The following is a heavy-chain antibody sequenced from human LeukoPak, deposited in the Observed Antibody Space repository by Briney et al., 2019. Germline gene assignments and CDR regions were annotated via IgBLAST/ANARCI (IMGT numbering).Heavy chain of an antibody. CDR3: ATRTRSWFDP. V-gene: IGHV4-34*01. Sequence: PSETLSLTCAVCGGSFSGYYWSWIRQPPGKGLEWIGEINHSGSTNYNPSLKSRVTIPVDTSKNQFSLKLSSVTAADTAVYYCATRTRSWFDPWGQGTLVTVSS. J-gene: IGHJ5*02. CDR1: GGSFSGYY. CDR2: INHSGST. D-gene: IGHD1-14*01.